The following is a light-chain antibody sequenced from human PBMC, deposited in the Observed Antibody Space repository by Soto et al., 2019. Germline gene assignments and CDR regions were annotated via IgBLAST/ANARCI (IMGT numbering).Light chain of an antibody. V-gene: IGKV4-1*01. CDR2: WAS. Sequence: DIVMTQSPDSLAVSLGERATINCKSSQSVLYSPNNKNYLAWYQQRPGQPPKLLIYWASIRESGVPDRFSGSGSGTDFTLTISSLQAEDVALYYCHQYASPPWTFGQGTKVEIK. CDR3: HQYASPPWT. J-gene: IGKJ1*01. CDR1: QSVLYSPNNKNY.